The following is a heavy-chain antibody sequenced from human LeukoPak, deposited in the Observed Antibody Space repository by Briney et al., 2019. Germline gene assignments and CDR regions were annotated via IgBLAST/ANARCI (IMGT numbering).Heavy chain of an antibody. CDR3: ARGDQVYSGWFDP. CDR1: GGSFSGYY. CDR2: IIHSRST. Sequence: PSETLSLTCAVYGGSFSGYYWSWIRQPPGKGLEWIGEIIHSRSTNYNTSLESRVTISVDTSKNQFSLKLSSVTAADTAVYYCARGDQVYSGWFDPWGEGTLVTVSS. V-gene: IGHV4-34*01. D-gene: IGHD1-14*01. J-gene: IGHJ5*02.